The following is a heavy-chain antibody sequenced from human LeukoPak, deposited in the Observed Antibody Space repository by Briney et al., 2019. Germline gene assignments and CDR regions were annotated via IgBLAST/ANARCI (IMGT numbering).Heavy chain of an antibody. V-gene: IGHV1-8*01. Sequence: ASVKVSCKASGYTFTTYDINWVRQATGQGLEWMGWMNPNSGNTGYAQKFQGRVTMTRNTSISTAYMELSSLRSEDTAVYYCARGLVVLAATSWAFDIWAMGQWSPSLQ. D-gene: IGHD2-15*01. CDR1: GYTFTTYD. CDR3: ARGLVVLAATSWAFDI. CDR2: MNPNSGNT. J-gene: IGHJ3*02.